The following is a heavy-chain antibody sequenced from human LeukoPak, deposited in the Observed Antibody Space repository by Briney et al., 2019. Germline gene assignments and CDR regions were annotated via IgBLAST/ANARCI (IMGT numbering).Heavy chain of an antibody. CDR1: GFTFSSYA. V-gene: IGHV3-23*01. J-gene: IGHJ6*02. CDR3: ALSSIHKDYYFGMDV. CDR2: ISDSGRNT. Sequence: TGGSLGLSCAASGFTFSSYAMGWVRQAPGKGLEWVSTISDSGRNTYYADSVKGRFTISRDNSKNTLYLQIESLRDDDTAVYHCALSSIHKDYYFGMDVWGQGTTVTVSS. D-gene: IGHD2-2*01.